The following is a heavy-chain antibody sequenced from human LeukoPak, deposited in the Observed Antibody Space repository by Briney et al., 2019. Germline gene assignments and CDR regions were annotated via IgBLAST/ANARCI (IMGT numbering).Heavy chain of an antibody. V-gene: IGHV4-59*12. Sequence: SETLSLTCSVSGASIRSYYWSWIRQPPGQGLEWIGYIYNGGSTDYNPSLKSRVTISVDTSKNQFSLKLSSVTAADTAVYYCARVLTTVTTYFDYWGQGTLVTVSS. CDR2: IYNGGST. D-gene: IGHD4-17*01. CDR3: ARVLTTVTTYFDY. J-gene: IGHJ4*02. CDR1: GASIRSYY.